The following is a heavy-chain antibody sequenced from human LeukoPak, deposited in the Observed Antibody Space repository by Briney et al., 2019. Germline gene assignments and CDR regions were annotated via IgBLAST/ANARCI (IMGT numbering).Heavy chain of an antibody. Sequence: SVKVSCKASGYTFGSCAISWVRQAPGQGLEWMGGIIPIFGTAIYAQRFQGRVTITTDESTSTAYMELSSLRSEDTAVYYCARDRYYYDSSGSYYFDFWGQGTLVTVSS. J-gene: IGHJ4*02. CDR1: GYTFGSCA. CDR3: ARDRYYYDSSGSYYFDF. CDR2: IIPIFGTA. V-gene: IGHV1-69*05. D-gene: IGHD3-22*01.